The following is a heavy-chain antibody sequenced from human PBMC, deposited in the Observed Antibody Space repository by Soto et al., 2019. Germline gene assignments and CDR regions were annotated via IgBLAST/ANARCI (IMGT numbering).Heavy chain of an antibody. Sequence: ASVKVSCKASGYTFTSYGISWVRQAPGQGLEWMGWISAYNGNTNYAQKLQGRVTMTTDTSTSTAYMELRSLRSDDTAVYYCARARGYCSGGSCRPDAFDIWGQGTMVTVS. CDR3: ARARGYCSGGSCRPDAFDI. D-gene: IGHD2-15*01. CDR2: ISAYNGNT. J-gene: IGHJ3*02. V-gene: IGHV1-18*01. CDR1: GYTFTSYG.